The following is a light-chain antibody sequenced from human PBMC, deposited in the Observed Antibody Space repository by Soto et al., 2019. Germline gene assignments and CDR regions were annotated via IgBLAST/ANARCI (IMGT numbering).Light chain of an antibody. V-gene: IGLV2-11*01. CDR3: CSYAGSSTYV. Sequence: QSVLAQPRSVSGSPGQSVTISCTGSSSDVGGYNYVSWYQQYPGEVPKLLIYDVTKRPSGLPDRFSGSKSGNTASLIISGLQAEDEADYYCCSYAGSSTYVFXSGPKVTVL. CDR1: SSDVGGYNY. CDR2: DVT. J-gene: IGLJ1*01.